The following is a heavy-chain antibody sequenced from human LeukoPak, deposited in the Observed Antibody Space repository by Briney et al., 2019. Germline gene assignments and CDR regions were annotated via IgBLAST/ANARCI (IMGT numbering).Heavy chain of an antibody. CDR2: ISGIGNNP. Sequence: PGGSLRLSCEASGFSFSSYAMSWVRQAPGKGPELEWVAAISGIGNNPYYADSVKGRFTISRDNSKNTLFLQMNSLRAEDTALYYCARDLRLNLNDALDYWGQGTLVSVSS. CDR1: GFSFSSYA. V-gene: IGHV3-23*01. D-gene: IGHD1-20*01. CDR3: ARDLRLNLNDALDY. J-gene: IGHJ4*02.